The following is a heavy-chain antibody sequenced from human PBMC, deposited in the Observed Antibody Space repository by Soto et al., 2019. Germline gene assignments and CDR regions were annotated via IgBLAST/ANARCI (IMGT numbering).Heavy chain of an antibody. CDR2: IYPGDSDT. J-gene: IGHJ6*02. V-gene: IGHV5-51*03. Sequence: EVQLVQSGAEVKKPGESLKISCKGSGYSFTSYWIGWVRQMPGKGLEWMGIIYPGDSDTRYSPSFQGQVTISADKSISTAYLQWSSLKASDTAMYYCARREVIVADGSYYYYGMDVWGQGTTVTVSS. D-gene: IGHD3-22*01. CDR1: GYSFTSYW. CDR3: ARREVIVADGSYYYYGMDV.